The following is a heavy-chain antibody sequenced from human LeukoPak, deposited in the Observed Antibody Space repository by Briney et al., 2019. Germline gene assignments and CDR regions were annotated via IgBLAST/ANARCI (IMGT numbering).Heavy chain of an antibody. CDR3: AKDLGGQYGLDYFDY. CDR1: GFTFSSYA. CDR2: IGGSGGST. Sequence: GGSLRLSCAASGFTFSSYAMSWVRQAPGKGLEWVSGIGGSGGSTYYADSVKGRFTISRDNSKNTLYLQMNSLRAEDTAVYYCAKDLGGQYGLDYFDYWGQGTLVTVSS. D-gene: IGHD3-16*01. V-gene: IGHV3-23*01. J-gene: IGHJ4*02.